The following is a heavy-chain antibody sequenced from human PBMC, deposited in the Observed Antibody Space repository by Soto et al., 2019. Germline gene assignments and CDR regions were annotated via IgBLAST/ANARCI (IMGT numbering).Heavy chain of an antibody. V-gene: IGHV3-74*01. J-gene: IGHJ4*02. D-gene: IGHD3-10*01. Sequence: PGGSLRLSCAASGFTFSSYWMHWVRQVPGKGLLWVSRIDEYGSTINYADSVKGRLTISRDNAKNTLYLEMNSLRAEDTALYYCTRDIGGKGAYWGQGILVTVSS. CDR1: GFTFSSYW. CDR3: TRDIGGKGAY. CDR2: IDEYGSTI.